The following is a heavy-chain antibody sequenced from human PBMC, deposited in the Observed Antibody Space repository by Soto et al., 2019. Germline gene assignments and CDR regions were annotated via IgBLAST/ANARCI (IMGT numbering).Heavy chain of an antibody. CDR1: GFSLTTRGVS. CDR3: AHVLGYCSGGSCYSGPSDY. Sequence: QITLKESGPTLVKPTQTLTLTCTFSGFSLTTRGVSVVWIRQPPGKALEWLALSYWDDDQRYSPSLKSRLTITKDTSKNQVVLTMTNMDPVDTATYYCAHVLGYCSGGSCYSGPSDYWGQGTLVTVSS. J-gene: IGHJ4*02. V-gene: IGHV2-5*02. CDR2: SYWDDDQ. D-gene: IGHD2-15*01.